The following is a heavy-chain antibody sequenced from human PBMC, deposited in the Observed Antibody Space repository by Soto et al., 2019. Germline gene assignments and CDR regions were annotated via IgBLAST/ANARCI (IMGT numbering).Heavy chain of an antibody. Sequence: GGSLRLSCAASGFTFASYAMSWVRQAPGKGLEWVSAISGSGGSTYYADSVKGRFTLSRDNSKNTLYLQMNSLRADDTAVYYCALRGYSYGYFDYWGQGTLVTVSS. CDR3: ALRGYSYGYFDY. CDR2: ISGSGGST. J-gene: IGHJ4*02. CDR1: GFTFASYA. D-gene: IGHD5-18*01. V-gene: IGHV3-23*01.